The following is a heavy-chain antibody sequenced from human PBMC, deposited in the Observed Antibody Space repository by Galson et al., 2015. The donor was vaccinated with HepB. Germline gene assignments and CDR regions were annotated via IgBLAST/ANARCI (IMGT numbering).Heavy chain of an antibody. J-gene: IGHJ4*02. V-gene: IGHV1-18*04. D-gene: IGHD4/OR15-4a*01. CDR2: ISANSGNT. CDR1: GYTFTTNG. CDR3: ARDRDYRFDY. Sequence: SVKVSCKASGYTFTTNGISWVRQAPGQGLEWMGWISANSGNTRYAQNLQRRVTLTRDTSTSTAYRELRSLRSDDTAAYYCARDRDYRFDYWGQGTLVTVSS.